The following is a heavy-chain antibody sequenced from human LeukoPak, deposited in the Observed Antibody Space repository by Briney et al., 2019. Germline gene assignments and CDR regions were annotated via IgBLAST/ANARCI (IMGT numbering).Heavy chain of an antibody. CDR3: ARHLRPSVWFGELLHWFDP. CDR1: GGSFSGYY. V-gene: IGHV4-34*01. CDR2: IYYSGNT. J-gene: IGHJ5*02. D-gene: IGHD3-10*01. Sequence: PSETLSLTCDVYGGSFSGYYWNWIRQPPGKGLEWIGSIYYSGNTYYNASLKSRVTISVDTSKNQFSLKLSSVTAADTAVYYCARHLRPSVWFGELLHWFDPWGQGTLVTVSS.